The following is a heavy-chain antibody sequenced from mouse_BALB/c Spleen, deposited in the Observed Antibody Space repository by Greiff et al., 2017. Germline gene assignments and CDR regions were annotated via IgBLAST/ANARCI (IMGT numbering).Heavy chain of an antibody. CDR1: GFTFSNYW. CDR3: GYGGYYAMDY. D-gene: IGHD2-14*01. CDR2: IRLKSNNYAT. V-gene: IGHV6-6*02. J-gene: IGHJ4*01. Sequence: EVKLVESGGGLVQPGGSMKLSCVASGFTFSNYWMNWVRQSPEKGLEWVAEIRLKSNNYATHYAESVKGRFTISRDDSKSSVYLQMNNLRAEDTGIYYCGYGGYYAMDYWGQGTSVTVSS.